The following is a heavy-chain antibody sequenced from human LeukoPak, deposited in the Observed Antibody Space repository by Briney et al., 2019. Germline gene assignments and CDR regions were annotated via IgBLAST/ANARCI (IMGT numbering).Heavy chain of an antibody. CDR3: AKSGSGWFY. CDR1: GFNFNIYS. CDR2: ISGSGGST. D-gene: IGHD6-19*01. Sequence: GGSLRLSCRASGFNFNIYSMNWVRQAPGKGLEWVSAISGSGGSTYYADSVKGRFTISRDNSKNTLYLQMNSLRAEDTAVYYCAKSGSGWFYWGQGTLVTVSS. J-gene: IGHJ4*02. V-gene: IGHV3-23*01.